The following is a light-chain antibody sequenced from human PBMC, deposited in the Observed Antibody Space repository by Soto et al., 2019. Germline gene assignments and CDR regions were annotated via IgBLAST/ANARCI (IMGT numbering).Light chain of an antibody. J-gene: IGKJ3*01. CDR3: QQYNTYS. V-gene: IGKV1-5*03. Sequence: DIQMTQSPSTLSASVGDRVTITCRASQSISNWLAWYQQKPGKAPKLLIYKASSLESGVPSRFSGSGSGTEFTLTISSLQPDDFATYYCQQYNTYSFGPGTKVDIK. CDR2: KAS. CDR1: QSISNW.